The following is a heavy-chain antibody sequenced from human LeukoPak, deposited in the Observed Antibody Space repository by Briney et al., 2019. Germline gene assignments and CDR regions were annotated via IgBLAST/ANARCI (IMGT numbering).Heavy chain of an antibody. D-gene: IGHD6-6*01. CDR1: GGSISSGSYY. J-gene: IGHJ4*02. CDR3: ARIGGSSSFHY. V-gene: IGHV4-61*02. CDR2: IYNSGST. Sequence: SETLSLTCTVSGGSISSGSYYWSWIRQPAGKGLEWIGRIYNSGSTNYNPSLNSRVTISVDTSKNQFSLKLNSVTAADTAVYYCARIGGSSSFHYWGQGTLVTVSS.